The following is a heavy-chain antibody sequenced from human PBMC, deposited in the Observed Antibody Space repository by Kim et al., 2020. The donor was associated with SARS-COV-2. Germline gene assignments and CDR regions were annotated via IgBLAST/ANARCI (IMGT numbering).Heavy chain of an antibody. Sequence: SETLSLTCAVSGGSISSSNWWSWVRQPPGKGLEWIGEIYHSGSTNYNPSLKSRVTISVDKSKNQFSLKLSSVTAADTAVYYCARVRFRDYYYGMDVWGQGTTVTVSS. V-gene: IGHV4-4*02. CDR2: IYHSGST. J-gene: IGHJ6*02. CDR3: ARVRFRDYYYGMDV. CDR1: GGSISSSNW.